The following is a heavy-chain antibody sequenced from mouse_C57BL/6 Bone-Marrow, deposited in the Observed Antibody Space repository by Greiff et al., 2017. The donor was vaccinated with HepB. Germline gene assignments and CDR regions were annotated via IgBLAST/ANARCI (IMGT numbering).Heavy chain of an antibody. V-gene: IGHV5-4*03. CDR3: ARKDFDY. Sequence: EVKLVESGGGLVKPGGSLKLSCAASGFTFSSYAMSWVRQTPEKRLEWVATISDGGSYTYYPDNVKGRYTISRDNAKNNLYLQMSHLKSEDTAMYYFARKDFDYWGQGTTLTVSS. J-gene: IGHJ2*01. CDR1: GFTFSSYA. CDR2: ISDGGSYT.